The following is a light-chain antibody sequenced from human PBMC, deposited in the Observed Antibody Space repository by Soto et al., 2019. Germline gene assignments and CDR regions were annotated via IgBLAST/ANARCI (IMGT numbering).Light chain of an antibody. CDR3: QQRSDWPTT. V-gene: IGKV3-11*01. Sequence: EIVLTQSPAVLALSPGERATLSCRASQYVGSYLAWYQQKPGQAPRLLIYDASNRATGVPGRFSGSGSGTDFTLTISSLEPEDLAVYYCQQRSDWPTTFGQGTKVEIK. CDR2: DAS. J-gene: IGKJ1*01. CDR1: QYVGSY.